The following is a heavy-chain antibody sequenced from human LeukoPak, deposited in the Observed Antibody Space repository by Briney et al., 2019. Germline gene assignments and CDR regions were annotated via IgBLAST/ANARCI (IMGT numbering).Heavy chain of an antibody. CDR3: ARVGIVGADHILDFDY. CDR1: GFTFSSYS. Sequence: KAGGSLRLSCAASGFTFSSYSMNWVRQAPGKGLEWVSSISSSSSYIYYADSVKGRFTISRDNAKNSLYLQMNSLRAEDTAVYYCARVGIVGADHILDFDYWGQGTLVTVSS. CDR2: ISSSSSYI. V-gene: IGHV3-21*01. D-gene: IGHD1-26*01. J-gene: IGHJ4*02.